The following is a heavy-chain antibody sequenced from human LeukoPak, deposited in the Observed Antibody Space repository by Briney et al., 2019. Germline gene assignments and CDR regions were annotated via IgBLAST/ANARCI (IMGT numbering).Heavy chain of an antibody. Sequence: GGSLRLSCAASGFTFSSYRMNWVRQAPGKGLEWVSYISSSSSTIYYADSVKGRFTISRDNSKNTLYLQMNSLRGEDTAKYYCAKDLGQTVLRYFDWLPFDAFDIWGQGTMVTVSS. D-gene: IGHD3-9*01. J-gene: IGHJ3*02. CDR2: ISSSSSTI. CDR1: GFTFSSYR. CDR3: AKDLGQTVLRYFDWLPFDAFDI. V-gene: IGHV3-48*01.